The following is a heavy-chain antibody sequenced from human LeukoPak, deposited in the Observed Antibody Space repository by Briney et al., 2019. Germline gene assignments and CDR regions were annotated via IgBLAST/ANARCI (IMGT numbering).Heavy chain of an antibody. CDR2: IWHDGSNK. J-gene: IGHJ4*02. CDR3: ARPGIAVAGEFFDY. Sequence: GGSLRLSCLASGFTFDTFGMYWARQAPGKGLEWVAVIWHDGSNKYYTDSVKGRFTISRDNSKNTLYLQMNSLRAEDTAVYYCARPGIAVAGEFFDYWGQGTLVTVSS. D-gene: IGHD6-19*01. CDR1: GFTFDTFG. V-gene: IGHV3-33*07.